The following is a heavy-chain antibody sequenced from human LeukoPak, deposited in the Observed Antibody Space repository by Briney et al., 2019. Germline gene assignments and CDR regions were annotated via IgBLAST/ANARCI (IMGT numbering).Heavy chain of an antibody. D-gene: IGHD6-13*01. V-gene: IGHV3-23*01. CDR1: GFTFSSYA. CDR2: ISGSGGST. CDR3: AKGFRGYSSSFFDY. Sequence: GGSLRLSCAASGFTFSSYAMSWVRQAPGKGLEWVSAISGSGGSTYYADSVKGRFTISRDNSKNTLYLQMNSLRAEDTAIYYCAKGFRGYSSSFFDYWGQGTLVTVSS. J-gene: IGHJ4*02.